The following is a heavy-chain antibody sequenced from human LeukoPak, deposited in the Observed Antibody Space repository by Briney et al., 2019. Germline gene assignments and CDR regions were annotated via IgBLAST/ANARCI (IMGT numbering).Heavy chain of an antibody. V-gene: IGHV4-39*01. J-gene: IGHJ3*02. CDR3: VWNEIRRLAFVI. CDR1: GGSVSSSSYY. CDR2: IYYSGST. Sequence: SETLSLTCTVSGGSVSSSSYYWGWIRQPPGKGLEWIGSIYYSGSTYYNPSLKSRVSISVDTSKNQFSLKLTSVTAADTAVYYCVWNEIRRLAFVIWGQGTMVTVSS. D-gene: IGHD1-1*01.